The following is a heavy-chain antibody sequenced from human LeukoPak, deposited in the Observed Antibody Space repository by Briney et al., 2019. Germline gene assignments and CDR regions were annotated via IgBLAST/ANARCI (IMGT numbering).Heavy chain of an antibody. CDR1: GFTFRSSW. CDR2: INQDGSER. Sequence: GGSLRLSCAASGFTFRSSWMTWVRQAPGKGLEWVANINQDGSERYYVDSAKARFTMSRDNAKSSLYLQMNSLRAEDTAVYFCARDNRAVALDAYDIWGQGTMVTVSS. CDR3: ARDNRAVALDAYDI. J-gene: IGHJ3*02. V-gene: IGHV3-7*03. D-gene: IGHD6-19*01.